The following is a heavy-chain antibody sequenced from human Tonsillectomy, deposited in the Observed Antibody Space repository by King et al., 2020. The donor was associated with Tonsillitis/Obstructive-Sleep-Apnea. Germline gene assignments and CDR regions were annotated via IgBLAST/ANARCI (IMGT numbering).Heavy chain of an antibody. CDR1: GYTFTSYG. Sequence: VQLVESGAEVKKPGASVKVSCKASGYTFTSYGISWVRQAPGHGLEWVGLVSAYNGNKYYAQKLQGRGTMTTDTSTSTAYMELRSLRSDDTAVYYCAREGEGCTSTSCLNNWFDPWGQGTLVTVSS. CDR2: VSAYNGNK. V-gene: IGHV1-18*01. D-gene: IGHD2-2*01. CDR3: AREGEGCTSTSCLNNWFDP. J-gene: IGHJ5*02.